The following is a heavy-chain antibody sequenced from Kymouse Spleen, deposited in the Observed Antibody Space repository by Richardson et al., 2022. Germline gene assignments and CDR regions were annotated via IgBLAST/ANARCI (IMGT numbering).Heavy chain of an antibody. CDR1: GFTFDDYA. CDR2: ISWNSGSI. J-gene: IGHJ6*02. Sequence: EVQLVESGGGLVQPGRSLRLSCAASGFTFDDYAMHWVRQAPGKGLEWVSGISWNSGSIGYADSVKGRFTISRDNAKNSLYLQMNSLRAEDTALYYCAKEPLNWNYEGSHYGMDVWGQGTTVTVSS. CDR3: AKEPLNWNYEGSHYGMDV. V-gene: IGHV3-9*01. D-gene: IGHD1-7*01.